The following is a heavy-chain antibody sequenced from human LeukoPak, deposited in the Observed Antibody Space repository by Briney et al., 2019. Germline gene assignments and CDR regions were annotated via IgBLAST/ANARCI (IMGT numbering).Heavy chain of an antibody. CDR3: ARVKVPAAVNYYYYYMDV. CDR2: IYTSGST. J-gene: IGHJ6*03. V-gene: IGHV4-61*02. D-gene: IGHD2-2*01. CDR1: GGSINSGGYY. Sequence: SETLSLTCTVSGGSINSGGYYWSWIRQPAGKGLEWIGRIYTSGSTNYNPSLKSRVTMSVDTSKNQFSLKLSSVTAADTAVYYCARVKVPAAVNYYYYYMDVWGKGTTVTVSS.